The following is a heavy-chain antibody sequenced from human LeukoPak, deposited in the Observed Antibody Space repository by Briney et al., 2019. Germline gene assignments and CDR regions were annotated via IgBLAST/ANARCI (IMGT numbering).Heavy chain of an antibody. D-gene: IGHD2-15*01. CDR2: ISYNGSNK. CDR3: AKETGYCSGGSCYSGAFDI. CDR1: GFTFGSYG. Sequence: GGSLRLSCAASGFTFGSYGMHWVRQAPGKWLEWVAVISYNGSNKYYADSVKGRFTISRDNSKNTLYLQMNSLRAEDTAVYYCAKETGYCSGGSCYSGAFDIWGQGTMVTVSS. V-gene: IGHV3-30*18. J-gene: IGHJ3*02.